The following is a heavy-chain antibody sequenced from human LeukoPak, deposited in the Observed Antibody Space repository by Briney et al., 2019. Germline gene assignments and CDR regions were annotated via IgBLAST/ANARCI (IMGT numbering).Heavy chain of an antibody. CDR1: GFTVSSNY. CDR2: IYSGGST. J-gene: IGHJ3*02. D-gene: IGHD1-26*01. Sequence: GGSLRLSCAASGFTVSSNYMSWVRQAPGKGLEWVSVIYSGGSTYYADSVKGRFTISRDNSKNTLYLQMNSLRAEDTAVYYCARENPPTLVGATDAFDIWGQGTMVTVSS. V-gene: IGHV3-53*01. CDR3: ARENPPTLVGATDAFDI.